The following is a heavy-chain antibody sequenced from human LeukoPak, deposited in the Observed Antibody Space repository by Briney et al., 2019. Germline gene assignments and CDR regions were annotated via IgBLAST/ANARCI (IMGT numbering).Heavy chain of an antibody. CDR1: GFSFSTYA. V-gene: IGHV3-23*01. D-gene: IGHD2-2*02. CDR3: AKQGCTSPTCYNNC. CDR2: ISGGGDST. Sequence: PGGSLRLSCAASGFSFSTYAMTWVRQAPGKGLEWVSVISGGGDSTSYPDSVRGRFTISRDNSRNTLYLQMNSLRDEDTAVYYCAKQGCTSPTCYNNCWGQGTLVTVSS. J-gene: IGHJ4*02.